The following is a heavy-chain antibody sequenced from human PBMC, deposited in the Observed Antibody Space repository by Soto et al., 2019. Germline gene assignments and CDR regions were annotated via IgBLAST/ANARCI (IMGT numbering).Heavy chain of an antibody. Sequence: QVQLVESGGGVVQPGRSLRLSCAASGFTFSSYGMHWVRQAPGKGLERVAVISYDGSNKYYADSVKGRFTISRDNSKNTLYLQMNSLRAEDTAVYYCAQDGPMDSGWYGGYYYYYMDVWGKGTTVTVSS. D-gene: IGHD6-19*01. J-gene: IGHJ6*03. V-gene: IGHV3-30*18. CDR2: ISYDGSNK. CDR3: AQDGPMDSGWYGGYYYYYMDV. CDR1: GFTFSSYG.